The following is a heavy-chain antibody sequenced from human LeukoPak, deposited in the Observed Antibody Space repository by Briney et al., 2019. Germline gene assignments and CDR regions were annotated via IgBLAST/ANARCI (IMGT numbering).Heavy chain of an antibody. D-gene: IGHD5-18*01. CDR2: INPNSGGT. Sequence: ASVTVSCKTSGYTFTGYYIHWVRQAPGQELEWMGWINPNSGGTNYAQNLQGRVTMTRDTSINTAYMELGRLRSDDTAVYYCARSPGLDTAVVNRPWGQGTLITVSS. V-gene: IGHV1-2*02. CDR3: ARSPGLDTAVVNRP. CDR1: GYTFTGYY. J-gene: IGHJ5*02.